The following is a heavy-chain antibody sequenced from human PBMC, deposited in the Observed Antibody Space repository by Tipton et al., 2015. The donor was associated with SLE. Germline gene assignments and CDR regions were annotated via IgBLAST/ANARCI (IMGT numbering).Heavy chain of an antibody. Sequence: SLRLSCAASGFTFSSYAMHWVRQAPGKGLEWVSLISWDGGSTYYADSVKGRFTISRDNSKNSLYLQMNSLRTEDTALYYCAKEGGSYSGFAYWGQETLVTVPS. J-gene: IGHJ4*02. V-gene: IGHV3-43*02. CDR2: ISWDGGST. D-gene: IGHD1-26*01. CDR1: GFTFSSYA. CDR3: AKEGGSYSGFAY.